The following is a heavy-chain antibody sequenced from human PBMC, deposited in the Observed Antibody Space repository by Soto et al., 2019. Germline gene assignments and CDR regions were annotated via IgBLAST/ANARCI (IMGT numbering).Heavy chain of an antibody. V-gene: IGHV3-23*01. J-gene: IGHJ4*02. CDR1: GFTFSSYA. CDR2: ISGSGGST. D-gene: IGHD5-18*01. Sequence: GGSLRLSCAASGFTFSSYAMSWVRQAPGEGLEWVSAISGSGGSTYYADSVKGRFTISRDNSKNTLYLQMNSLRAEDTAVYYCAKARGYSYGVFDYWGQGTLVTVSS. CDR3: AKARGYSYGVFDY.